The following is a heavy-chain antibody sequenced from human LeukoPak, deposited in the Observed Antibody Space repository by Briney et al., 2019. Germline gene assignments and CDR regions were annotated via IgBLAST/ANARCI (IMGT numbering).Heavy chain of an antibody. D-gene: IGHD3-3*01. CDR2: MNPNSGNT. V-gene: IGHV1-8*01. Sequence: ASVKVSCKASGYTFTSYDINWVRQATGQGLEWMGWMNPNSGNTGYAQKFQGRVTITRNTSISTAYMELSSLRSEDTAVYYCARGLKHSIFGVVITYYFDYWGQGTLVTVSS. CDR1: GYTFTSYD. J-gene: IGHJ4*02. CDR3: ARGLKHSIFGVVITYYFDY.